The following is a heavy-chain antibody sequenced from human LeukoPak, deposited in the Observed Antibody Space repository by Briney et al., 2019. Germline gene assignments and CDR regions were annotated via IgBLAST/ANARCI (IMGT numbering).Heavy chain of an antibody. CDR3: ARHLRITMIVVSGYFDY. CDR1: GYSFTSYW. CDR2: IYPGDSDT. J-gene: IGHJ4*02. Sequence: AESLKISCKGSGYSFTSYWIGWVRQMPGKGLEWMGIIYPGDSDTRYSPSFQGQVTISADKSISTAYLQWSSLKASDTAMYYCARHLRITMIVVSGYFDYWGQGTVVTVSS. D-gene: IGHD3-22*01. V-gene: IGHV5-51*01.